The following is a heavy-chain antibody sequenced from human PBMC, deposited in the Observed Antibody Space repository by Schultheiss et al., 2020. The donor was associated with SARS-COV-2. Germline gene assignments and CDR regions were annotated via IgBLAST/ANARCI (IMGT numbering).Heavy chain of an antibody. D-gene: IGHD3-10*01. V-gene: IGHV4-39*07. CDR2: IYTSGST. Sequence: SETLSLTCTVSGATINSGSYYWGWIRQPPGKGLEWIGRIYTSGSTNYNPSLKSRVTISVDTSKNQFSLQLNSVTPEDTAVYYCARERAVGQPLYYFDYWGQGTLVTVSS. CDR3: ARERAVGQPLYYFDY. CDR1: GATINSGSYY. J-gene: IGHJ4*02.